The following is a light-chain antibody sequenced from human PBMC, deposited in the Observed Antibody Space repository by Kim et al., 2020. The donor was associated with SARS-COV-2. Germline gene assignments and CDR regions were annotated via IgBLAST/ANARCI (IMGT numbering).Light chain of an antibody. V-gene: IGLV2-11*01. J-gene: IGLJ2*01. CDR1: SSDVGGYNY. Sequence: QSALAQPRSVSGSPGQSVTISCTGTSSDVGGYNYVSWYQQHPGKAPKLMIYDVSKWPSGVPDRFSGSKSGNTASLTISGLQAEDEADYYCCSFAGIDVVFGGGTQLTVL. CDR3: CSFAGIDVV. CDR2: DVS.